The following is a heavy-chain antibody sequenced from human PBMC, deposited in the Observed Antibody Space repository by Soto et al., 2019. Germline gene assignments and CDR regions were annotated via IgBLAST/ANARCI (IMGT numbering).Heavy chain of an antibody. Sequence: GGSLRLSCAASGFTFSSYAMSWVRQAPGKGLEWVSAISGSGGSTYYADSVKGRFTISRDNSKNTLYLQMNSLRAEDTAVYYCAKHIGVTGELLAYFDYWGQGTLVTVSS. CDR2: ISGSGGST. D-gene: IGHD1-26*01. V-gene: IGHV3-23*01. CDR1: GFTFSSYA. J-gene: IGHJ4*02. CDR3: AKHIGVTGELLAYFDY.